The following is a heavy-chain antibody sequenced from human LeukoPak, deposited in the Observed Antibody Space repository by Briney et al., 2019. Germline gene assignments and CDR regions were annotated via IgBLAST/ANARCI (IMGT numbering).Heavy chain of an antibody. J-gene: IGHJ3*02. Sequence: SETLSLTCTVSGGSISSSSYYWGWLRQPPGKGLEWIGYIYYSGSTNYNPSLKSRVTISVDTSKNQFSLKLSSVTAADTAVYYCARGVGIVVIKGAFDIWGQGTMVTVSS. V-gene: IGHV4-61*05. D-gene: IGHD3-22*01. CDR3: ARGVGIVVIKGAFDI. CDR1: GGSISSSSYY. CDR2: IYYSGST.